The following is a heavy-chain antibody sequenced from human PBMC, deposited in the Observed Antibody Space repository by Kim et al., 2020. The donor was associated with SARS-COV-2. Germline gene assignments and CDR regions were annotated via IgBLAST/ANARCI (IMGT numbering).Heavy chain of an antibody. CDR3: AKGSSGWYRSLIGY. D-gene: IGHD6-19*01. J-gene: IGHJ4*02. V-gene: IGHV3-23*01. Sequence: ADSVKGRFTISRDNSKNTLYLQMNSLRAEDTAVYYCAKGSSGWYRSLIGYWGQGTLVTVSS.